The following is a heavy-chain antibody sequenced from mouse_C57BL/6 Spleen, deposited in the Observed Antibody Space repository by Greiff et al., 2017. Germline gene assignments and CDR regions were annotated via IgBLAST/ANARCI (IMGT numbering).Heavy chain of an antibody. CDR3: ARDSYYGSSSFYAMDY. V-gene: IGHV5-4*01. CDR2: ISDGGSYT. CDR1: GFTFSSYA. Sequence: EVHLVESGGGLVKPGGSLKLSCAASGFTFSSYAMSWVRQTPEKRLEWVATISDGGSYTYYPDNVKGRFTISRDNVKNNLYLQMSHLKSEDTAMYYCARDSYYGSSSFYAMDYWGQGTSVTVSS. D-gene: IGHD1-1*01. J-gene: IGHJ4*01.